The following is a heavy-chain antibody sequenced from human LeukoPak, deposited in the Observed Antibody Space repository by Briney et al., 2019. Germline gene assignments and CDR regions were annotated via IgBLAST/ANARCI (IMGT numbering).Heavy chain of an antibody. V-gene: IGHV4-59*08. CDR1: GGSISSHY. J-gene: IGHJ4*02. D-gene: IGHD4-17*01. Sequence: SETLSLTCTVSGGSISSHYWSWIRQPPGKGLEWIGYIYYSGSTNYNPSLKSRVTISVDTSKNQFSLKLSSVTAADTAVYYCARGDYAFDYWGQGTLVTVSS. CDR3: ARGDYAFDY. CDR2: IYYSGST.